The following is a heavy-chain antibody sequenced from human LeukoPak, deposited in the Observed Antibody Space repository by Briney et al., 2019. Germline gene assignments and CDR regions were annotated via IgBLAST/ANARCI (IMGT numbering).Heavy chain of an antibody. J-gene: IGHJ4*02. D-gene: IGHD2-15*01. Sequence: GESLKISCQGSGYSFTSYWIGWVRQMPGKGLEWMGIIYPGDSDTRYSPSFQGQATISADKSISTAYLQWSSLKASDTAMYYCATGRYCSGGSCRRNYFDYWGQGTLVTVSS. CDR1: GYSFTSYW. V-gene: IGHV5-51*01. CDR2: IYPGDSDT. CDR3: ATGRYCSGGSCRRNYFDY.